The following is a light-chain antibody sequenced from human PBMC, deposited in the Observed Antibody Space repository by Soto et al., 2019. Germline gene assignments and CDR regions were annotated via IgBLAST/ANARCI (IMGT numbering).Light chain of an antibody. J-gene: IGKJ2*01. CDR1: QSVLYSSNNTNY. V-gene: IGKV4-1*01. CDR3: QQYYSTPYT. CDR2: WAS. Sequence: DIVMTQSQDSLAVSLGERATINCKSSQSVLYSSNNTNYLAWYQQKPGQPPKLLIYWASTRESGVPDRFSGSGSGTDFTRTISSLQAEDVAVYYCQQYYSTPYTFGQGTKLEIK.